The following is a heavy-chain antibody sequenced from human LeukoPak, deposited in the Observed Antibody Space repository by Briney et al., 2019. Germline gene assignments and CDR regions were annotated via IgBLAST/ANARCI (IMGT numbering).Heavy chain of an antibody. CDR2: ISRSGGST. CDR1: GFTLGTYD. D-gene: IGHD4-17*01. CDR3: SKKGQSEDYGKPG. V-gene: IGHV3-23*01. Sequence: GGSLRLSCAASGFTLGTYDMYWVRQAPGKGLECVSSISRSGGSTYYADSVKGRFTISRDNPKNTLYLQMSSLRADDTAVYYCSKKGQSEDYGKPGWGQGTLVTVSS. J-gene: IGHJ4*02.